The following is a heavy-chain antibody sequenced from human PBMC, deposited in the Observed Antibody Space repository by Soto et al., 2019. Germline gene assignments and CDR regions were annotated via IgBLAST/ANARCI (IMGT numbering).Heavy chain of an antibody. J-gene: IGHJ3*02. CDR2: IYYSGST. CDR3: ARDLFGSSCYRGARAFDI. Sequence: SETLSLTCTVSGGSISSGGYYWSWIRQHPGKGLEWIGYIYYSGSTYYNPSLKSRVTISVDTSKNQFSLKLSSVTAADTAVYYCARDLFGSSCYRGARAFDIWGQGTMVTVSS. V-gene: IGHV4-31*03. D-gene: IGHD2-2*01. CDR1: GGSISSGGYY.